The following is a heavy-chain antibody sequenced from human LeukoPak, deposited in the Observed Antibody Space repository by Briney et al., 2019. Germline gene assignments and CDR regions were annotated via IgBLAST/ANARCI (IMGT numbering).Heavy chain of an antibody. V-gene: IGHV4-39*07. Sequence: SETLSLTCNVSGGSITTPSYHWGWIRQAPGERLEWIAAVTYSGDPYYNPSLESRLSISLDVSRNQFSLQLKSVTAADTAVYHCASLVRGVISFDFWGQGVQVAVSS. J-gene: IGHJ4*02. CDR1: GGSITTPSYH. CDR3: ASLVRGVISFDF. CDR2: VTYSGDP. D-gene: IGHD3-10*01.